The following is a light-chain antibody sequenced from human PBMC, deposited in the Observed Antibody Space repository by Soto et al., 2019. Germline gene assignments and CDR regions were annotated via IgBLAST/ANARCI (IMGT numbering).Light chain of an antibody. Sequence: EIVLTQSPATLSLSPGERATLSCRASQSVSSSLAWYRQQPVQAPRLLLFDASNRAIGIPARFSGSGSGTDFTLTINSLEPEDCAVYYCQHHSNWPTFGQGTRLEIK. CDR1: QSVSSS. CDR3: QHHSNWPT. J-gene: IGKJ5*01. CDR2: DAS. V-gene: IGKV3-11*01.